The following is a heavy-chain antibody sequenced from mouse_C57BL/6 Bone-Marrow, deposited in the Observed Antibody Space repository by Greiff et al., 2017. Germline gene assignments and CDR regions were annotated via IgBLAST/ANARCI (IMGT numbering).Heavy chain of an antibody. Sequence: QVQLQQSGAELARPGASVQLSCKASGYSFTSYGISWVKQRTGQGLEWIGEIYPSCGNTYYNEKFKGKATLTAAKSSSTAYMELRSLTSEDSAVYFCAREGKGTGFAYWGQGTLVTVSA. CDR2: IYPSCGNT. V-gene: IGHV1-81*01. CDR1: GYSFTSYG. CDR3: AREGKGTGFAY. J-gene: IGHJ3*01. D-gene: IGHD3-3*01.